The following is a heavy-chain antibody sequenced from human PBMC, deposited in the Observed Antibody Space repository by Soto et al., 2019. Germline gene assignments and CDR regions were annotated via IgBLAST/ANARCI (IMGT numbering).Heavy chain of an antibody. CDR1: GGSISSGGYY. Sequence: SETLSLTCTVSGGSISSGGYYWSWIRQHPGKGLEWIGYIYYSGSTYYNPSLKSRVTISVDTSKNQFSLKLSSVTAADTAVYYCARELIAAAGTPDYSDYGGQGTLVTVSA. D-gene: IGHD6-13*01. J-gene: IGHJ4*02. CDR2: IYYSGST. CDR3: ARELIAAAGTPDYSDY. V-gene: IGHV4-31*03.